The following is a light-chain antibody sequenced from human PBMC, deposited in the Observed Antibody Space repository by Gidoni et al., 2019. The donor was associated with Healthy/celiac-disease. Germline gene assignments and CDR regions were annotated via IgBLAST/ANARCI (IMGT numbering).Light chain of an antibody. J-gene: IGKJ5*01. CDR3: QQYDNAIT. CDR2: DAS. CDR1: QDISNY. Sequence: IHMTQSPSSLSASVGDRVNITCQASQDISNYLNWYQQKPGKAPKLLIYDASNLETGVPSRFSGSGSGTDFTFTISSLQPEDIATYYCQQYDNAITFGQGTRLEIK. V-gene: IGKV1-33*01.